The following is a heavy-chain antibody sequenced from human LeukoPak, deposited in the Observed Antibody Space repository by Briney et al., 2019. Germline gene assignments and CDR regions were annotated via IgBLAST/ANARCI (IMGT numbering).Heavy chain of an antibody. CDR2: IKQDGSEK. D-gene: IGHD6-13*01. CDR1: GFTFSSYS. J-gene: IGHJ4*02. V-gene: IGHV3-7*01. Sequence: GGSLRLSCAASGFTFSSYSMNWVRRAPGKGLEWVANIKQDGSEKFYVDSLKGRFTISRDNAKNSLYLQMNNLRVEDTAVYYCARLYISTSYVPYFDYWGQGTLVTVSS. CDR3: ARLYISTSYVPYFDY.